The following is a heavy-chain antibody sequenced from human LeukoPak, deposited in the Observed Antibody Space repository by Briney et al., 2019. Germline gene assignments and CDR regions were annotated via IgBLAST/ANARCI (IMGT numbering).Heavy chain of an antibody. CDR1: GCTFTSYY. Sequence: ASVKVSCKASGCTFTSYYMHWVRQAPGQGLEWMGIINPSGGSTSYAQKFQGRVTMTRDTSTSTVYMELSSLRSEDTAVYYCARVSIAAAYDYWGQGTLVTVSS. D-gene: IGHD6-13*01. V-gene: IGHV1-46*01. CDR3: ARVSIAAAYDY. CDR2: INPSGGST. J-gene: IGHJ4*02.